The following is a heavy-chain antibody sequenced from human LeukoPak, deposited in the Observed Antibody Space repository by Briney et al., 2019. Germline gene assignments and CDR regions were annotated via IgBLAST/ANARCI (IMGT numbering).Heavy chain of an antibody. J-gene: IGHJ4*02. D-gene: IGHD3-3*01. CDR1: GFTFSSYA. CDR3: AKDQAGFWSGRYYFDY. V-gene: IGHV3-23*01. Sequence: RRSLRLSCAASGFTFSSYAMSWVRQAPRKQLEWVSAISGSGGSTYYADSVKGRFTISRDNSKNTLYLQMNSLRAEDTAVYYCAKDQAGFWSGRYYFDYWGQGTLVTVSS. CDR2: ISGSGGST.